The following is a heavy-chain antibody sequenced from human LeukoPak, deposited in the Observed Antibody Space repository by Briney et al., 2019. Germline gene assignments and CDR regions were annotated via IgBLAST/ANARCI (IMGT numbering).Heavy chain of an antibody. CDR3: AELGITMIGGV. D-gene: IGHD3-10*02. V-gene: IGHV3-48*03. J-gene: IGHJ6*04. CDR2: ISSSGSTI. CDR1: GFTFSSYE. Sequence: PGGSLRLSCAASGFTFSSYEMNWVRQAPGKGLEWVSYISSSGSTICYADSVKGRFTISRDNAKNSLYLQMNSLRAEDTAVYCCAELGITMIGGVWGKGTTVTISS.